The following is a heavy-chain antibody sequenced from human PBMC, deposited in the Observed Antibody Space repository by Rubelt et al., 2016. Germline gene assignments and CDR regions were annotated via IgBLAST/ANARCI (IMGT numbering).Heavy chain of an antibody. Sequence: GEALEWVSSISSGSTYIYHADSVKGRFTISRDNAKNSLYLQMNSLRAEDTAVYYCARGLMAAPTGYGMDVWGQGTTVTVSS. J-gene: IGHJ6*02. D-gene: IGHD2-15*01. CDR2: ISSGSTYI. V-gene: IGHV3-21*01. CDR3: ARGLMAAPTGYGMDV.